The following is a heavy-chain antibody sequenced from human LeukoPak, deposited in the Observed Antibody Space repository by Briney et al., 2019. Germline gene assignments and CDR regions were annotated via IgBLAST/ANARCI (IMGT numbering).Heavy chain of an antibody. V-gene: IGHV3-33*08. J-gene: IGHJ3*02. CDR2: MSHAGSDK. Sequence: PGGSLRLSCEITGFRVFDYGVHWVRQAPGKGLEWVSMMSHAGSDKRYGDSVRGRFTISRDNAKNSLYLQMNSLRAEDTAVYYCASFEYGDYDDAFDIWGQGTMVTVSS. CDR3: ASFEYGDYDDAFDI. D-gene: IGHD4-17*01. CDR1: GFRVFDYG.